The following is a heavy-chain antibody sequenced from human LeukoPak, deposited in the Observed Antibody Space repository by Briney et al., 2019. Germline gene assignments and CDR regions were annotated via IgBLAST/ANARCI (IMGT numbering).Heavy chain of an antibody. CDR3: ARGHLTGWFDP. J-gene: IGHJ5*02. CDR1: GGSISSGGYY. CDR2: IYHSGST. Sequence: PSETLSLTCTVSGGSISSGGYYWSWIRQPPGKGLEWIGYIYHSGSTYYNPSLKSRVAISVDTSKNQFSLKLSSVTAADTAVYYCARGHLTGWFDPWGQGTLVTVSS. V-gene: IGHV4-30-2*01.